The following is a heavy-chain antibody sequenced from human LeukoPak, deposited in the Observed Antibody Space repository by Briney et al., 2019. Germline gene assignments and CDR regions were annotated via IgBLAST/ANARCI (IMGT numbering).Heavy chain of an antibody. J-gene: IGHJ4*02. Sequence: PGGSLRLSCAASGFTFSSYAVNWVRQAPGKGLECVSAISGSGSRTYYADSVKGRFTISRDNSKNTVYLQMNSLRAEDTAIYYCAKDFYDLLGSPFDYWGQGTLVTVSS. D-gene: IGHD3-3*01. V-gene: IGHV3-23*01. CDR2: ISGSGSRT. CDR3: AKDFYDLLGSPFDY. CDR1: GFTFSSYA.